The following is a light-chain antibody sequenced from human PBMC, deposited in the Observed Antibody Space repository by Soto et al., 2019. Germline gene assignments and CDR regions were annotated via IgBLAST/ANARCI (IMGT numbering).Light chain of an antibody. V-gene: IGKV3-20*01. CDR2: ATS. J-gene: IGKJ1*01. CDR1: QSVISNY. CDR3: QQYGIPRTWA. Sequence: EIVLTQSPGTLSLSPGERATLSCRASQSVISNYLAWYQQKPGQAPRVLIYATSSRATGIPGRFSGSGSGTDFTLTITRLEPEDFAVYYCQQYGIPRTWAFGQGTKVEIK.